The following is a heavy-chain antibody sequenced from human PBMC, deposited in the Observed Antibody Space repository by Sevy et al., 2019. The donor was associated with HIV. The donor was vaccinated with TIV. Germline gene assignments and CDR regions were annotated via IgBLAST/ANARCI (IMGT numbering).Heavy chain of an antibody. V-gene: IGHV3-23*01. CDR1: GFTFSSYA. Sequence: GGSLRLSCAASGFTFSSYAMRWVRQAPGKGLEWVSAISGSGGSTYYADSVKGRFTISRDNSKNTLYLQMNSLRAEDTAVYYCASTEPGYCSSTSCPGIDYWGQGTLVTVSS. CDR3: ASTEPGYCSSTSCPGIDY. CDR2: ISGSGGST. D-gene: IGHD2-2*01. J-gene: IGHJ4*02.